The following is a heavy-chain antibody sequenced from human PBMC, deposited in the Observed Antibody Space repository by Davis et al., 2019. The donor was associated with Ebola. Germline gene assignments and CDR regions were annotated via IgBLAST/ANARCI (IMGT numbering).Heavy chain of an antibody. J-gene: IGHJ6*03. CDR1: GGTFSNYG. V-gene: IGHV1-69*13. CDR2: IIPIFDTA. D-gene: IGHD3-22*01. Sequence: AASVKVSCKTSGGTFSNYGFSWVRQVPGQGLEWMGGIIPIFDTANYAQKFQGRVTITADESTSTAYMELSSLRFEDTAVYYCARGKFESTGYYYSENHYYYSMDVWGKGTTVTVSS. CDR3: ARGKFESTGYYYSENHYYYSMDV.